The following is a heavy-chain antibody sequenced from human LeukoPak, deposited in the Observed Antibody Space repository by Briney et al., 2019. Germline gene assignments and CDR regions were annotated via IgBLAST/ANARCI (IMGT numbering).Heavy chain of an antibody. J-gene: IGHJ4*02. Sequence: GASVKVSCKASGGTFSSYAISWVRQAPGQGLEWMGGIIPIFGTANYAQKFQGRVTITADESTSTAYMELSSPRSEDTAVYYCARDEHCSSTSCGPANWGQGTLVTVSS. CDR2: IIPIFGTA. CDR3: ARDEHCSSTSCGPAN. D-gene: IGHD2-2*01. V-gene: IGHV1-69*13. CDR1: GGTFSSYA.